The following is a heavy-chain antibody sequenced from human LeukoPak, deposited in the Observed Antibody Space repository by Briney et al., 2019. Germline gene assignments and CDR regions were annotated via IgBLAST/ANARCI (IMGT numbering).Heavy chain of an antibody. D-gene: IGHD6-19*01. CDR2: MSGSGGST. Sequence: GGSLRLSCAASGFTFSSYAMSWVRQAPGKGLEWVSAMSGSGGSTYYADSVKGRFTISRDNSKNTLYLQMNSLRAEDTAVYYCAKDHSSGWNTLYNWFDPWGQGTLVTVSS. V-gene: IGHV3-23*01. J-gene: IGHJ5*02. CDR3: AKDHSSGWNTLYNWFDP. CDR1: GFTFSSYA.